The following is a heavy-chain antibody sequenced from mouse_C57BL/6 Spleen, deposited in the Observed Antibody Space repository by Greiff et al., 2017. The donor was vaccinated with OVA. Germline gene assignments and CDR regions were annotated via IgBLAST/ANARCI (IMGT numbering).Heavy chain of an antibody. CDR3: ARGYDGYPGAMDY. Sequence: VQGVESGPGLVAPSQSLSITCTVSGFSLTSYAISWVRQPPGKGLEWLGVIWTGGGTNYNSALKSRLSISKDNSKSQVFLKMNSLQTDDTARYYCARGYDGYPGAMDYWGQGTSVTVSS. CDR1: GFSLTSYA. CDR2: IWTGGGT. D-gene: IGHD2-3*01. J-gene: IGHJ4*01. V-gene: IGHV2-9-1*01.